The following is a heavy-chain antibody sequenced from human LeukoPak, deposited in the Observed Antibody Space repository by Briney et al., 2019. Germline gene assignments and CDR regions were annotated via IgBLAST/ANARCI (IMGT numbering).Heavy chain of an antibody. CDR2: IYSGGRT. V-gene: IGHV3-53*01. J-gene: IGHJ6*02. CDR3: ARDLRGVEDMDV. CDR1: GFTVSSNY. Sequence: PGGSLRLSCAASGFTVSSNYMSWVRQAPGKGLEWVSVIYSGGRTYYADSVKGRFTISRDNSKNSLYLQMNSLRDEDTAVYYCARDLRGVEDMDVWGQGTTVTVSS. D-gene: IGHD2-8*02.